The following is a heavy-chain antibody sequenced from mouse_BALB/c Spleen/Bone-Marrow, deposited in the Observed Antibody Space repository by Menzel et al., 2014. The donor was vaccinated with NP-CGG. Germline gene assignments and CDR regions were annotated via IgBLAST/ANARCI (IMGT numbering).Heavy chain of an antibody. CDR2: IDPENGDT. V-gene: IGHV14-4*02. CDR1: GFNIKDYY. Sequence: EVQLQESGAELVRSGASVKLSCTASGFNIKDYYMHWVKQRPEQGLEWIGWIDPENGDTEYAPKFQGKATMTADTSSNTAYLQLSSLTSEDTAVYYCASYRYAWYFDVWGAGTTVTVSS. J-gene: IGHJ1*01. D-gene: IGHD2-14*01. CDR3: ASYRYAWYFDV.